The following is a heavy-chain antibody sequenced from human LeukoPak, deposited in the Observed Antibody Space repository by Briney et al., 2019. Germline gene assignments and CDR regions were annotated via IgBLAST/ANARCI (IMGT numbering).Heavy chain of an antibody. CDR3: ARRSAGLGWFDP. J-gene: IGHJ5*02. CDR1: GGSISSGDYY. V-gene: IGHV4-30-4*01. Sequence: SQTLSLTCTVSGGSISSGDYYWSWIRQPPGKGLEWIGYIYYSGSTYYNPSLKSRVTISVDTSKNQFSLKLSSVTAADTAVYYCARRSAGLGWFDPWGQGTLVTVSS. D-gene: IGHD3-10*01. CDR2: IYYSGST.